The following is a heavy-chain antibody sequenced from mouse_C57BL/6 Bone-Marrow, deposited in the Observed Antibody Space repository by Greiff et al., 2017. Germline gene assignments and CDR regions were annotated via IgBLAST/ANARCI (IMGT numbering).Heavy chain of an antibody. CDR2: IDPENGDT. D-gene: IGHD2-5*01. V-gene: IGHV14-4*01. Sequence: EVQLQQSGAELVRPGASVKLSCTASGFNIKDDYMHWVKQRPEQGLEWIGWIDPENGDTEYASKFQGKATITADPSSNTAYLQLSSLTSEDTAVYYCTFYYSNPDYWGQGTTRTVSS. J-gene: IGHJ2*01. CDR1: GFNIKDDY. CDR3: TFYYSNPDY.